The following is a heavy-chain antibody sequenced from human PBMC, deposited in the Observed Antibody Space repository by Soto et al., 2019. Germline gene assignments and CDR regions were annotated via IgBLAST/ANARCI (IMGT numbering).Heavy chain of an antibody. J-gene: IGHJ6*02. CDR1: GGSIRSRSNY. CDR3: ARHLRPGFGELWGYYYGMDV. CDR2: IYYSGST. V-gene: IGHV4-39*01. D-gene: IGHD3-10*01. Sequence: PSEPMSVTCTVSGGSIRSRSNYRGCIRQPPGKGLEWIGSIYYSGSTYYNPSLKSRVTISVDTSKNQFSLKLSSVTAADTAVYYCARHLRPGFGELWGYYYGMDVWGQGTTVTVSS.